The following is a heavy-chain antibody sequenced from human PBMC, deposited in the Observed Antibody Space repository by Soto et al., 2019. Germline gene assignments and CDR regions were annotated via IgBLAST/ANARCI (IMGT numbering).Heavy chain of an antibody. J-gene: IGHJ4*02. CDR2: IYPGDSET. CDR3: PRRGDRSGGNCREFDY. D-gene: IGHD2-15*01. V-gene: IGHV5-51*01. Sequence: DSLKISCKGSGYSFTTYWIGWVRQMPGKGLEWMGIIYPGDSETRYSPSFQGQVTISVDRSIKTAYVQWSSLRASDTAMYYCPRRGDRSGGNCREFDYWGQGTLVTVSA. CDR1: GYSFTTYW.